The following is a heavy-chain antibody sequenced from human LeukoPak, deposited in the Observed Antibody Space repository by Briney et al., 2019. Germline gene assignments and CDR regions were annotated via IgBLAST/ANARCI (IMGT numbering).Heavy chain of an antibody. CDR3: ARHSSGYYHAFDI. CDR2: IYSGGNT. CDR1: GFTVSSNY. Sequence: PGGSLRLSCAASGFTVSSNYMSWVRQAPGKGLEWVSVIYSGGNTYYADSVKGRFTISRDNSRNTLYLQMNSLRGEDTAVYYCARHSSGYYHAFDIWGQGTMVTVSS. V-gene: IGHV3-66*04. J-gene: IGHJ3*02. D-gene: IGHD3-22*01.